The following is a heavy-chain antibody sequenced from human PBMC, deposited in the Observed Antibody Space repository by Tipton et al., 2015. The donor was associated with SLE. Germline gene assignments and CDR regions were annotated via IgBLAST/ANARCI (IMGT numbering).Heavy chain of an antibody. J-gene: IGHJ6*02. V-gene: IGHV3-30*04. CDR3: ARRVGSYYGVDV. CDR1: GFTFSSYD. CDR2: ISYDGTNK. Sequence: QLVQSGGGVVQPGRSLRLSCAASGFTFSSYDMHWVRQAPGKGLEWVAVISYDGTNKYYADSVKGRFTISRDNSKNTLYLQMNSLRAEDTAVCHCARRVGSYYGVDVWGQGTAVTVS. D-gene: IGHD3-10*01.